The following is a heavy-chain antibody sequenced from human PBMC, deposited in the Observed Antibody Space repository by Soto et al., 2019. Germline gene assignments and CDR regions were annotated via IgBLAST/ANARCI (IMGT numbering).Heavy chain of an antibody. V-gene: IGHV3-23*01. Sequence: ESGGGLVQPGRSLRLSCEVSGFAFSFYSMSWVRQAPGKGLEWVASISGNGGTTYYAASGKGRFTFSRDNSKNTLYLQMNNLRGEDTAVYYCAKDRGGFTNGWEFFDSWGQGTLVTVSS. CDR2: ISGNGGTT. CDR3: AKDRGGFTNGWEFFDS. CDR1: GFAFSFYS. D-gene: IGHD3-10*01. J-gene: IGHJ4*02.